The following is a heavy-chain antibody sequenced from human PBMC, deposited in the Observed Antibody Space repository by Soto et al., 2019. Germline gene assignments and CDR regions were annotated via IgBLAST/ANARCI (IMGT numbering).Heavy chain of an antibody. D-gene: IGHD5-12*01. V-gene: IGHV4-61*08. Sequence: SETLSLTCAVSGGSISSGGYSWSWIRQPPGKGLEWIGYIYYTGTTTYNPSLKSRVTISVDTSKNQFSLNLNSVTAADTAVYYCARGGYSGYAAWFDPWGQGTLVTVSS. J-gene: IGHJ5*02. CDR3: ARGGYSGYAAWFDP. CDR2: IYYTGTT. CDR1: GGSISSGGYS.